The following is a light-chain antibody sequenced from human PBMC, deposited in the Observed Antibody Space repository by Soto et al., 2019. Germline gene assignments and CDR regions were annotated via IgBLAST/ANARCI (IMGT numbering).Light chain of an antibody. CDR1: QSLLHITGETF. Sequence: VMTLSPHSLSVPPGQPAASSCKSSQSLLHITGETFLFWYLQEPGQSPQLLIYEVSTRVSGVPDRFSGSGSGTDFTLEISRVETDDVDIYYCMQSTQLPPTFGQGTRLEIK. CDR2: EVS. J-gene: IGKJ5*01. CDR3: MQSTQLPPT. V-gene: IGKV2D-29*02.